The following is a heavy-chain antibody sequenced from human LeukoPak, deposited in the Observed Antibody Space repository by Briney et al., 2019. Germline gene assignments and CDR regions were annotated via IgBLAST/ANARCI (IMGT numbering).Heavy chain of an antibody. J-gene: IGHJ5*02. D-gene: IGHD2-2*01. CDR2: INPSGGST. CDR1: GYTFTSYY. CDR3: ARMGCSSTSCYGIDWFDP. Sequence: ASVKVSCKASGYTFTSYYMHWVRQAPGQGREWMGIINPSGGSTSYAQKFQGRVTMTRDTSTSTVYMELSSLRSEDTAVYYCARMGCSSTSCYGIDWFDPWGQGTLVTVSS. V-gene: IGHV1-46*01.